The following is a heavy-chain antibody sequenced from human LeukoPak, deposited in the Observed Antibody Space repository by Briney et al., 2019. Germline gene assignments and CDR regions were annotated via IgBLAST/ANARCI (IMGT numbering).Heavy chain of an antibody. Sequence: KPSETLSLTCAVYGGSFSGYYWSWIRQPPGKGLEWIGEINHSGSTNYNPSLKSRVTISVDTSKNQFSLKLSSVTAADTAVYYCARVVDTAMVTNFDYWGQGTLVTVSS. CDR3: ARVVDTAMVTNFDY. J-gene: IGHJ4*02. V-gene: IGHV4-34*01. CDR2: INHSGST. CDR1: GGSFSGYY. D-gene: IGHD5-18*01.